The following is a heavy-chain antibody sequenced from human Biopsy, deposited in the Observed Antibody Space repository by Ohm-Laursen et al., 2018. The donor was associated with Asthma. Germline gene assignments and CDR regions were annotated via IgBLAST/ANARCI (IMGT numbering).Heavy chain of an antibody. D-gene: IGHD6-13*01. Sequence: SETLSLTCTVGGAYIGSRDHHWGWIRQSPGKGLEWIGSLHYSGSPYYTSYNPPLESRVTVSADTSKNQFSLNLTSVTAADTAVYYCVRGSSSWHHGPFHYYYGLDVWGQGTTATVSS. CDR2: LHYSGSPYYT. J-gene: IGHJ6*02. V-gene: IGHV4-39*01. CDR3: VRGSSSWHHGPFHYYYGLDV. CDR1: GAYIGSRDHH.